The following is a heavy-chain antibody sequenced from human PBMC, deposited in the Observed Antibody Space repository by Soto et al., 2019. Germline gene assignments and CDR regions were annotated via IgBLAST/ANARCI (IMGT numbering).Heavy chain of an antibody. CDR3: EHSYLQAVGLEYFQP. CDR2: IYWDDDK. CDR1: GFSLSTSGVG. D-gene: IGHD6-19*01. Sequence: SGPTLVNPTQTLTLTCTFSGFSLSTSGVGVGWIRQPPGKALEWLALIYWDDDKRYSPSLKGRLTITKDTSKNQVVLTMTNMDPVDTATYYCEHSYLQAVGLEYFQPWGQGTLVTVSS. V-gene: IGHV2-5*02. J-gene: IGHJ1*01.